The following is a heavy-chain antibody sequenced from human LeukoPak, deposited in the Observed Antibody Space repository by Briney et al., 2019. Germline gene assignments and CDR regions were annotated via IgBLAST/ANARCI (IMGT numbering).Heavy chain of an antibody. V-gene: IGHV1-2*02. CDR3: ARDHVVVPAGSYNWFDP. CDR1: GYTFTGYY. D-gene: IGHD2-2*01. CDR2: INPNSGGT. Sequence: GASVKVSCKASGYTFTGYYMHWVRQAPGQGLEWVGWINPNSGGTNYAQKFQGRVTMTRDTSISTAYMELSRLRSDDTAVYYCARDHVVVPAGSYNWFDPWGQGTLVTVSS. J-gene: IGHJ5*02.